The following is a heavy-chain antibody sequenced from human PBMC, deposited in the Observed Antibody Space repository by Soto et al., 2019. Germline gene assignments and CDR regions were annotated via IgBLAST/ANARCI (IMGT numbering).Heavy chain of an antibody. Sequence: QVQLVQSGAEEKKPGASVKVSCKASGYTFTSYARHLVSQSPGQRLEWMGLIKAGHGNTKYSQKFQGRVTITMDTSASSAYMELSSLRSEDTAVYYCARGGSFISTSCYWYYYGMDVWGQWTTVTVSS. V-gene: IGHV1-3*05. J-gene: IGHJ6*02. D-gene: IGHD2-2*01. CDR1: GYTFTSYA. CDR3: ARGGSFISTSCYWYYYGMDV. CDR2: IKAGHGNT.